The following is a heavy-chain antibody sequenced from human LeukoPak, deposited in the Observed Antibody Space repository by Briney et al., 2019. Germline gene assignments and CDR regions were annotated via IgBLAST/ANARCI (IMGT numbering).Heavy chain of an antibody. D-gene: IGHD1-26*01. CDR1: GFTFRDAA. Sequence: GGSLTHSCAASGFTFRDAAMTWVGQAPGKGLEWISLISSSGANAYYADSVKGRFTISRDNSKNTLYLQMNNLRGEDTAEYYCAKDMELASWGQGTLVTVSS. V-gene: IGHV3-23*01. CDR3: AKDMELAS. J-gene: IGHJ5*02. CDR2: ISSSGANA.